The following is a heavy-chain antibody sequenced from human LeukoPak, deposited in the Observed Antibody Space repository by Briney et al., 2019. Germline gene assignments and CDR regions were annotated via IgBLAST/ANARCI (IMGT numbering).Heavy chain of an antibody. CDR2: IIPILGIA. J-gene: IGHJ6*03. CDR3: AREKDFGVVISPRYYYYYMDV. D-gene: IGHD3-3*01. Sequence: SVKVSCKASGGTFSSYTISWVRQAPGQGLGWMGRIIPILGIANYAQKFQGRVTITADKSTSTAYMELSSLRSEDTAVYYCAREKDFGVVISPRYYYYYMDVWGKGTTVTVSS. CDR1: GGTFSSYT. V-gene: IGHV1-69*04.